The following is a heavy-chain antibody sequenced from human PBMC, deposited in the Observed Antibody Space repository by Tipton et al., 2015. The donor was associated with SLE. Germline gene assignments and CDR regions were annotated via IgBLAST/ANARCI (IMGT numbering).Heavy chain of an antibody. J-gene: IGHJ3*01. CDR2: IRYDGSNK. CDR1: GFTFSSYG. CDR3: AKDQRYNWNYQRV. V-gene: IGHV3-30*02. D-gene: IGHD1-7*01. Sequence: QLVQSGGGVVQPGGSLRLSCAASGFTFSSYGMHWVRQAPGKGLEWVAFIRYDGSNKYYADSVKGRFTISRDNSKNTLYLQMNSLRAEDTAVYYCAKDQRYNWNYQRVWGQGTMVTVSS.